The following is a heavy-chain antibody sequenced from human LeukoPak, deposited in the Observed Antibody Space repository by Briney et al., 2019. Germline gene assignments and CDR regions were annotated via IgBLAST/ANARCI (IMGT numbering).Heavy chain of an antibody. CDR3: AIGDWNYNYYYYYMDV. J-gene: IGHJ6*03. D-gene: IGHD1-7*01. CDR1: GYTFTSYY. V-gene: IGHV1-46*01. CDR2: INPSGGST. Sequence: GASVKVSCKASGYTFTSYYMHWVRQAPGQGLEWMGIINPSGGSTSYAQKFQGRVTMTRDTSTSTVYMELSSLRSEDTAVYYCAIGDWNYNYYYYYMDVWGKGTTVTVSS.